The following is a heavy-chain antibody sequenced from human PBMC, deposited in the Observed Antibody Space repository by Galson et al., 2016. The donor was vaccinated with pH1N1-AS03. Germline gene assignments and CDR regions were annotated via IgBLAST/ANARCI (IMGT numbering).Heavy chain of an antibody. V-gene: IGHV3-66*02. CDR2: IYSGGST. CDR1: GFTVSSKY. D-gene: IGHD4-23*01. J-gene: IGHJ3*02. Sequence: SLRLSCAVSGFTVSSKYMSWVRQTPEKGLERVSSIYSGGSTYYADSVKGRFTISRDDSKATLFLQMSSLRPEDTAVYYCASVTSAWPTVGAFGIWGQGTMVTVSS. CDR3: ASVTSAWPTVGAFGI.